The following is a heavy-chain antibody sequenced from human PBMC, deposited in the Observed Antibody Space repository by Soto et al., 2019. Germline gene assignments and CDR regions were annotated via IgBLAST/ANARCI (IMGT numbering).Heavy chain of an antibody. CDR2: IFSNDEK. Sequence: SGPTLVNPTETLTLTCTVSGFSLSNARMGVSWIRQPPGKALEWLAHIFSNDEKSYSTSLKSRLTISKDTSKSQVVHTMTNMDPVDTATYYCARHGRGVGARPLDYWGQGTLVTVSS. CDR3: ARHGRGVGARPLDY. V-gene: IGHV2-26*01. J-gene: IGHJ4*02. CDR1: GFSLSNARMG. D-gene: IGHD1-26*01.